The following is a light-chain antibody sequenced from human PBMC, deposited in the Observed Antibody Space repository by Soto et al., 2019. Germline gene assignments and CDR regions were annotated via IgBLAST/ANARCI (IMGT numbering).Light chain of an antibody. CDR2: DAS. CDR3: QLYGTSPRT. V-gene: IGKV3-11*01. J-gene: IGKJ2*01. CDR1: QSVFRS. Sequence: EIVLTQSPATLSLSPGERATLSCRASQSVFRSLAWYQQRPGQAPRLLISDASNRATGVPARFSGSGSGTDFTLTISSLEPEDFAVYFCQLYGTSPRTFGQGTKLEIK.